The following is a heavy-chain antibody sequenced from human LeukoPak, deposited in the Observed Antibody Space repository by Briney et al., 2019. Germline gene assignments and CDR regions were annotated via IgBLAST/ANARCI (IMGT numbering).Heavy chain of an antibody. CDR2: IYYSGST. Sequence: SETLSLTCTVPGGSISSSSYYWGWIRQPPGKGLEWIGSIYYSGSTYYNPSLKSRVTISVDTSKNQFSLKLSSVTAADTAVYYCARLGWPAATPYYYYGMDVWGQGTTVTVSS. CDR1: GGSISSSSYY. V-gene: IGHV4-39*01. J-gene: IGHJ6*02. CDR3: ARLGWPAATPYYYYGMDV. D-gene: IGHD2-2*01.